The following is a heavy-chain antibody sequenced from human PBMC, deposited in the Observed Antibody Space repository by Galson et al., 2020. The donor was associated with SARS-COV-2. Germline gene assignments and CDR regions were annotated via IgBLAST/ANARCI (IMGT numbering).Heavy chain of an antibody. CDR1: GFSLSTSGVG. V-gene: IGHV2-5*02. Sequence: KMSGPTLVQPTQTLTLTCTFSGFSLSTSGVGVGWIRQPPGKALEWLALIYWDDDKRYSPSLKSRPTITKDTPKNQVVLTMTNMDPVDTATYYCAHRRSGWYGNYFDYWGQGTLVTVSS. CDR3: AHRRSGWYGNYFDY. D-gene: IGHD6-19*01. J-gene: IGHJ4*02. CDR2: IYWDDDK.